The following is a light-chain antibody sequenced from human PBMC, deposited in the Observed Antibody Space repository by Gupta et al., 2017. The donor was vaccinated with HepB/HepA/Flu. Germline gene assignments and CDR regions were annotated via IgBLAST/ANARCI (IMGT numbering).Light chain of an antibody. Sequence: DVVMTQSPDFLAVSLGERATINCKSSQYVSPLSSNKNYVAWYQQKLGQPPKLLIYWASTRASGVPDRFSAGGSGKEFTLTISSLQAEDVAVYYCQQYYDVPPTFGQGTKVEV. CDR3: QQYYDVPPT. CDR1: QYVSPLSSNKNY. CDR2: WAS. V-gene: IGKV4-1*01. J-gene: IGKJ2*01.